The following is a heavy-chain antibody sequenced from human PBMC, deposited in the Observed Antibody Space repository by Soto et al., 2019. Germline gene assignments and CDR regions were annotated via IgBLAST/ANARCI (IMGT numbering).Heavy chain of an antibody. CDR3: ARDRSRHYYFWSGSPDNWFDP. D-gene: IGHD3-3*01. J-gene: IGHJ5*02. Sequence: GGSLRLSCAASGFTFSSYWMPWVRQPPGKGLVWVSRINSDGSSTSYADSVKGRFTISRDNAKNTLYLQMNSLRAEDTAVYYCARDRSRHYYFWSGSPDNWFDPCGQRTLVTVSS. CDR1: GFTFSSYW. CDR2: INSDGSST. V-gene: IGHV3-74*01.